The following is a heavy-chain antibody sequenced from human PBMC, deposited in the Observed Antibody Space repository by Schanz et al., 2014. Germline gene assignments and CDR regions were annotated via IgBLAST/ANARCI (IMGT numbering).Heavy chain of an antibody. V-gene: IGHV3-15*01. CDR3: TADLWFGAVWGVW. CDR1: GFSFTTYA. Sequence: EVQLVESGGGLVQPGGSLRLSCASSGFSFTTYAISWVRQAPGKGLEWVGRIKGKTDGGTADYAAPMKGRFTISTDDSKNTVYLQMNSLQPEDTAVYYFTADLWFGAVWGVWWGQGTLVTVSS. D-gene: IGHD3-10*01. J-gene: IGHJ4*02. CDR2: IKGKTDGGTA.